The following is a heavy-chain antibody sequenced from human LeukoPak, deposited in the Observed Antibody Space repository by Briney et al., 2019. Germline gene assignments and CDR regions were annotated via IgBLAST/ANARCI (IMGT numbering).Heavy chain of an antibody. J-gene: IGHJ4*02. CDR2: ISGSGGST. CDR1: GFTFSSYA. CDR3: AKGRFMITFGGVIVIPPFDY. Sequence: QSGGSLRLSCAASGFTFSSYAMSWVRQAPGKGLEWVSAISGSGGSTYYADSVKGRFTISRDNSTNTLYLQMNSLRAEDTAVYYCAKGRFMITFGGVIVIPPFDYWGQGTLVTVSS. D-gene: IGHD3-16*02. V-gene: IGHV3-23*01.